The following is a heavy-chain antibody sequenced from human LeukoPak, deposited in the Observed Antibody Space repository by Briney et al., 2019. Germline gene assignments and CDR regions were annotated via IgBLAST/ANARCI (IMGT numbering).Heavy chain of an antibody. J-gene: IGHJ3*02. Sequence: SETLSLTCTVSGGSISSYYWSWIRQPPGKGLEWIGYIYYSGSTNYIPSLKSRVTISVDTSKNQFSLKLSSVTAADTAVYYCATHILTGYYDAFDIWGQGTMVTVSS. CDR2: IYYSGST. CDR1: GGSISSYY. CDR3: ATHILTGYYDAFDI. D-gene: IGHD3-9*01. V-gene: IGHV4-59*01.